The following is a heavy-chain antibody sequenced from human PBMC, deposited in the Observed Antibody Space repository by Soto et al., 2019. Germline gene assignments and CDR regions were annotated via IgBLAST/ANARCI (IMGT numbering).Heavy chain of an antibody. CDR3: ARLAIAAAGTYYYGMDV. Sequence: EVQLVESGGGLVQPGRSLRLSCAASGFTFDDYAMHWVRQAPGKGLEWVSGISWNSGSIGYADSVKGRFTISRDNAKNSLYLQMNSLRAEDTALYYCARLAIAAAGTYYYGMDVWGQGTTVTVSS. CDR1: GFTFDDYA. V-gene: IGHV3-9*01. CDR2: ISWNSGSI. J-gene: IGHJ6*02. D-gene: IGHD6-13*01.